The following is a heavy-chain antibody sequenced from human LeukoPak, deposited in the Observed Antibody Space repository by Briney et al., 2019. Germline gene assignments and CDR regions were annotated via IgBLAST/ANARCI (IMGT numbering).Heavy chain of an antibody. Sequence: PGGSLRLSCAASGFTFDDCAMHWVRQAPGMGLEWVSLISGDGGGTYYADSVKGRFTISRDNSKNSLYLQMNSLRTEDTALYYCAKARVGSKWDSVDYWGQGILVTVSS. CDR3: AKARVGSKWDSVDY. J-gene: IGHJ4*02. CDR1: GFTFDDCA. V-gene: IGHV3-43*02. CDR2: ISGDGGGT. D-gene: IGHD1-26*01.